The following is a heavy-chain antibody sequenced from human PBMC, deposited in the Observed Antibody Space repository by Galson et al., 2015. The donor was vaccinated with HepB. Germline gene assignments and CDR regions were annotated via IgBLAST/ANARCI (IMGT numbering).Heavy chain of an antibody. Sequence: SLRLSCAASGFTFSSYGMHWVRQAPGKGLEWVAVIWYDGSNKYYADSVKGRFTISRDNSKNTLYLQMNSLRAEDTAVYYCARGGDNNWFDPWGQGTLVTVSS. V-gene: IGHV3-33*01. J-gene: IGHJ5*02. CDR3: ARGGDNNWFDP. CDR1: GFTFSSYG. CDR2: IWYDGSNK. D-gene: IGHD5-12*01.